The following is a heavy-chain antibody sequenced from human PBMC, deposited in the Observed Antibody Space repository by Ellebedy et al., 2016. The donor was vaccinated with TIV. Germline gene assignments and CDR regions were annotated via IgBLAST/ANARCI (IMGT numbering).Heavy chain of an antibody. CDR2: IYYSGRT. Sequence: MPSETLSLTCTVSGGSISSYYWSWIRQPPGKGLEWIGYIYYSGRTNYNPSLKSRVTISVDTSKNQFSLKLSSVTAADTAVYYCARAPTEQLWLRGYYYYGMDVWGQGTTVTVSS. CDR3: ARAPTEQLWLRGYYYYGMDV. V-gene: IGHV4-59*08. CDR1: GGSISSYY. D-gene: IGHD5-18*01. J-gene: IGHJ6*02.